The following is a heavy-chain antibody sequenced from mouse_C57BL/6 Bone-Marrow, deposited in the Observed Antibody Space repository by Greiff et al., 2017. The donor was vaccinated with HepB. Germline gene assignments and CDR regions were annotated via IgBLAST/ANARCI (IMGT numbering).Heavy chain of an antibody. CDR1: GYTFTSYW. V-gene: IGHV1-64*01. D-gene: IGHD1-1*01. CDR2: IHPNSGST. CDR3: ARRDSGSSYYFDY. J-gene: IGHJ2*01. Sequence: QVQLQQPGAELVKPGASVKLSCKASGYTFTSYWMHWVKQRPGQGLEWIGMIHPNSGSTNYNEKFKSKATLTVDNSSSTAYMQLSSLTSEDSAVYYCARRDSGSSYYFDYWGQGTTLTVSS.